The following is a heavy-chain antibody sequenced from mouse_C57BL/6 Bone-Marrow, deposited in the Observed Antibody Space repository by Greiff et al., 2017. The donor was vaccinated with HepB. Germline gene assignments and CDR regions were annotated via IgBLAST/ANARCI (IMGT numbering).Heavy chain of an antibody. Sequence: VKLMESGAELARPGASVKLSCKASGYTFTSYGISWVKQRTGQGLEWIGEIYPRSGNTYYNEKFKGKATLTADKSSSTAYMELRSLTSEDSAVYFCARRRVVARDYYAMDYWGQGTSVTVSS. CDR3: ARRRVVARDYYAMDY. CDR2: IYPRSGNT. J-gene: IGHJ4*01. V-gene: IGHV1-81*01. D-gene: IGHD1-1*01. CDR1: GYTFTSYG.